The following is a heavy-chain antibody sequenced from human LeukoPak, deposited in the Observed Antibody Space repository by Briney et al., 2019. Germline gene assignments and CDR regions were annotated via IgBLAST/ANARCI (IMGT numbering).Heavy chain of an antibody. CDR3: ARAAVWGSYRFGY. Sequence: SSETLSLTCTVSGGSISSSSYYWGWIRQPPGKGLEWIGSIYYSGSTYYNPSLKSRVTISVDTSKNQFSLKLSSVTAADTAVYYCARAAVWGSYRFGYWGQGTLVTVSS. CDR1: GGSISSSSYY. J-gene: IGHJ4*02. CDR2: IYYSGST. D-gene: IGHD3-16*02. V-gene: IGHV4-39*01.